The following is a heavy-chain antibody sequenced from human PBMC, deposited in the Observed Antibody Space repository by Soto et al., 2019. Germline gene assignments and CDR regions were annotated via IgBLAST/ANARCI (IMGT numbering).Heavy chain of an antibody. Sequence: ASVKVSCKASGHTFTIYNMNWVRHAPGQGLEWMGIINPTSGSTTYAQKFQGRVTMTRGTSTSTLYLELSSLRSEDTAVYYCARDTVGSTYRDAYDIWGQGTMVTVSS. J-gene: IGHJ3*02. CDR2: INPTSGST. V-gene: IGHV1-46*01. CDR3: ARDTVGSTYRDAYDI. D-gene: IGHD1-26*01. CDR1: GHTFTIYN.